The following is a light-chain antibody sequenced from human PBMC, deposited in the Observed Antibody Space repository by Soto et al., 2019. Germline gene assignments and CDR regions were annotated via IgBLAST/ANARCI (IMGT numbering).Light chain of an antibody. Sequence: EILLTQSPGTLSVSPGERATLSCRASQSLGSSYLEWYQQKPGQATRLLIYGASTRATGIPYRFSGSGSGTDFALTISRLEPEDFAMYYCQQYGSAPRTFGQGTEVEIK. CDR2: GAS. V-gene: IGKV3-20*01. J-gene: IGKJ1*01. CDR1: QSLGSSY. CDR3: QQYGSAPRT.